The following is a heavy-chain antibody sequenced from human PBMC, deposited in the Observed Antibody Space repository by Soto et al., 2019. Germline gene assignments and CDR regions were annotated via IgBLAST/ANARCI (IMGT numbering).Heavy chain of an antibody. CDR3: ARSGGLAY. Sequence: QVQLVQSGAEVKKPGASVRVSCKASGYSFSSYAIHWVRQAPGRRLECMGWINAANGNTRYSQNFQGRATITRDTSATTAYMDLSSLTSEDTAVYYCARSGGLAYWGQGTPITVSS. J-gene: IGHJ4*02. D-gene: IGHD3-10*01. CDR2: INAANGNT. CDR1: GYSFSSYA. V-gene: IGHV1-3*01.